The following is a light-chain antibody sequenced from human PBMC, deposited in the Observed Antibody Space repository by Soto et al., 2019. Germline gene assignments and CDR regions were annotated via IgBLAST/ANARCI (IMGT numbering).Light chain of an antibody. CDR2: GAS. CDR3: QQYNSYS. Sequence: VMTQSPATLSVTPGERATLSCRASESVGSNLAWYQQKPGQAPRLLIHGASKRATGIPARFSGSGSGTEFTLTISSLQPDDFATYYCQQYNSYSFGQGSKVDVK. V-gene: IGKV3-15*01. CDR1: ESVGSN. J-gene: IGKJ1*01.